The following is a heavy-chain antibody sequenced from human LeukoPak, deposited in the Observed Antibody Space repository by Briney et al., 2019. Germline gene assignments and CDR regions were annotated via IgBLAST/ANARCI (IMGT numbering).Heavy chain of an antibody. CDR1: GGSISSYY. CDR2: IYYSGST. Sequence: PSETLSLTCTVSGGSISSYYWSWIRQPPGKGLEWIAHIYYSGSTNYNPSLKSRVTISVGTSRNQFSLKLSSVTAADTAVYYCARSWGVSTTVVTPGFAFDIWGQGTMVTVSS. V-gene: IGHV4-59*01. CDR3: ARSWGVSTTVVTPGFAFDI. D-gene: IGHD4-23*01. J-gene: IGHJ3*02.